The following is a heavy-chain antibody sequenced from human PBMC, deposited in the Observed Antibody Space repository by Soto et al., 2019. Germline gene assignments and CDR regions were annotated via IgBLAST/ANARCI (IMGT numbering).Heavy chain of an antibody. CDR2: ITGTGVSI. CDR1: GFSFSGFA. CDR3: AKDSIPYSSSYDLDH. D-gene: IGHD6-6*01. J-gene: IGHJ4*02. Sequence: GGSLRLSCVASGFSFSGFAMSWVRQAPGKGLVWVSSITGTGVSIYYADYVRGRFTISRDNSKNTLYLQMSSLRAEDTARYYCAKDSIPYSSSYDLDHWGRGALVTVSS. V-gene: IGHV3-23*01.